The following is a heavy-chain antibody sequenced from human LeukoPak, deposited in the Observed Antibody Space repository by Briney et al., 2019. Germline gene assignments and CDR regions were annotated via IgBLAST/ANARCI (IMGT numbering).Heavy chain of an antibody. CDR1: GGSISSYY. V-gene: IGHV4-59*12. Sequence: PSETLSLTCTVSGGSISSYYWSWIRQPPGKGLEWIGYIYYSGSTNYNPSLKSRVTISVDMSKNQFSLKLSSVTAADTAVYYCARDSYYDYVWGSPRIDYWGQGTLVTVSS. D-gene: IGHD3-16*01. CDR2: IYYSGST. CDR3: ARDSYYDYVWGSPRIDY. J-gene: IGHJ4*02.